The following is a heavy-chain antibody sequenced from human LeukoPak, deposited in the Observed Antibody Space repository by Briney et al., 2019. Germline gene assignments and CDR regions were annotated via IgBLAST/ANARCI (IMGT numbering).Heavy chain of an antibody. Sequence: ASLKVSCKASGYTFTDDYIHWVRQAPGQGLEWMGWINVNSGGTNYAQKFYARVTMTRDTSISTAYMELSRLRSDDTAVFYCARAVAGYYGSGSSLAYYFDYWGQGTLVTVSS. CDR2: INVNSGGT. V-gene: IGHV1-2*02. CDR1: GYTFTDDY. CDR3: ARAVAGYYGSGSSLAYYFDY. J-gene: IGHJ4*02. D-gene: IGHD3-10*01.